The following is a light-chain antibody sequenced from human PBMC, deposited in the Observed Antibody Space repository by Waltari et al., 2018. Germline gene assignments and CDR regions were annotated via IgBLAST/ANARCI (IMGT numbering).Light chain of an antibody. V-gene: IGLV1-44*01. CDR2: SNN. CDR1: RSNIGSIT. CDR3: AAWDDSLNGWV. J-gene: IGLJ3*02. Sequence: QSVLTQPPSASGTPGQRVTISCSGSRSNIGSITVNWYQQLPGTAPKLLIYSNNQRPSGVPDRFSGSKSGTSASLAISGLQSEDEADYYCAAWDDSLNGWVFGGGTKLTVL.